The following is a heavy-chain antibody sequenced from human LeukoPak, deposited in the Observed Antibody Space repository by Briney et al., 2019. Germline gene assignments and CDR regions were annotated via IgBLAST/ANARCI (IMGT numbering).Heavy chain of an antibody. V-gene: IGHV4-61*02. Sequence: PSETLSLTCTVSGGSISSGSYYWSWVRQPAGKGLEWIGRIYTSGSTNYNPSLKSRVTILVDTSKNQFSLKLSSVTAADTAVYYCARATPRVGATVDWGQGTLVTVSS. CDR2: IYTSGST. J-gene: IGHJ4*02. D-gene: IGHD1-26*01. CDR3: ARATPRVGATVD. CDR1: GGSISSGSYY.